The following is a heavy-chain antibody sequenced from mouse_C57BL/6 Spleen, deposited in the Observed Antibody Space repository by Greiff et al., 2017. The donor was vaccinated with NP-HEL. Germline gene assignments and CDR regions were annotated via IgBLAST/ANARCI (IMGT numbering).Heavy chain of an antibody. CDR2: IDPSDSET. CDR1: GYTFTSYW. CDR3: AKRDGNNYFDY. J-gene: IGHJ2*01. Sequence: QVQLQQPGAELVRPGSSVKLSCKASGYTFTSYWMHWVKQRPIQGLEWIGNIDPSDSETHYNQKFKDKATLTVDKSSSTAYMQLSSLTSEDSAVYYCAKRDGNNYFDYWGQGTTLTVSS. V-gene: IGHV1-52*01. D-gene: IGHD2-1*01.